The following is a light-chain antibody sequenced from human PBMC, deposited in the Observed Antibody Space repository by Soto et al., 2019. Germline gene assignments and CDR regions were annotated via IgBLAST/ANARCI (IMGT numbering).Light chain of an antibody. CDR3: QQYDKWPYT. J-gene: IGKJ2*01. CDR2: GAF. V-gene: IGKV3-15*01. CDR1: QSVGNN. Sequence: EVVLTQSPATLSLSPGERATLSCRTSQSVGNNLVSYQQKPGQAPRLLMYGAFIRASGLPVRFRGTGSGTEFTLTISGLQPEDVALYYCQQYDKWPYTFGQGTKLETK.